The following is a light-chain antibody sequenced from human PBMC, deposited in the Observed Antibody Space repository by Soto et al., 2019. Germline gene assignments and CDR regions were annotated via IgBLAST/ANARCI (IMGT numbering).Light chain of an antibody. CDR1: SSNIGSHY. Sequence: QSVLTQPPSASGTPGQRVTISCSGSSSNIGSHYVYWYQQLPGAAPKLLIYRTNQRPSGVPDRFSGSKSGTSASLAISGLRSEDEADYYCAAWDGSLSGVVFGGGTKLTVL. CDR2: RTN. V-gene: IGLV1-47*01. CDR3: AAWDGSLSGVV. J-gene: IGLJ2*01.